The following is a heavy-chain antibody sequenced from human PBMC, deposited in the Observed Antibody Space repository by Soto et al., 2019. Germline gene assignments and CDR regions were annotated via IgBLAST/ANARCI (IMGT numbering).Heavy chain of an antibody. CDR3: ASYDFVPGSGYSNLFDY. D-gene: IGHD3-3*01. J-gene: IGHJ4*02. V-gene: IGHV4-31*03. Sequence: QVQLQESGPGLVKPSQTLSLTCTVSGGSISSDPYYWGWIRQYPGKGLEWIGYMHYSGNAYYNPALRSRLRRSVDTSKKQSSLRLPSVTSADTAVYCSASYDFVPGSGYSNLFDYWGQRTLVTVSS. CDR1: GGSISSDPYY. CDR2: MHYSGNA.